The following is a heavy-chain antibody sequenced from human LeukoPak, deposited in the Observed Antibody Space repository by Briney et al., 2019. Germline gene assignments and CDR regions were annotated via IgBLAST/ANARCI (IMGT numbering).Heavy chain of an antibody. J-gene: IGHJ4*02. CDR3: ARAVDVADY. CDR2: IKEDESAK. Sequence: GGSLRLSRVASGFIFTDHWLRWVRPAPGKGLDWVANIKEDESAKFYADSVRGRFTISRDNAKNSVYLEMNNLRVEDTAVYYCARAVDVADYWGRGTLVTVSS. D-gene: IGHD3-16*01. CDR1: GFIFTDHW. V-gene: IGHV3-7*01.